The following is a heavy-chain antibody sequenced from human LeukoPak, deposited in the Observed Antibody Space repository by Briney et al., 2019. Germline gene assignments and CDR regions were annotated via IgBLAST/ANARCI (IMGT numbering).Heavy chain of an antibody. CDR2: INHSGST. CDR3: ARTRTNRAKYYYYYMDV. J-gene: IGHJ6*03. Sequence: PSETLSLTCAVYGGSFSGYYWSWIRQPPGKGLEWIGEINHSGSTNYNPSLKSRVTISVDTSKNQFSLKLSSVTAADTAVYYCARTRTNRAKYYYYYMDVWGKGTTVTVSS. V-gene: IGHV4-34*01. CDR1: GGSFSGYY. D-gene: IGHD1-14*01.